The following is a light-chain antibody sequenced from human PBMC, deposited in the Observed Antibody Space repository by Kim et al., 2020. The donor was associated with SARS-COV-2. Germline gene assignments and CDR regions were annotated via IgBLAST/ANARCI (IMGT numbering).Light chain of an antibody. CDR2: DVS. Sequence: GQAITISCTGTSSDVGGYNYVSWYQHHPGKAPKLMIYDVSKWPSGVSNRFSGSKSGNTASLTISGLQAEDAANYYCSSYTSSSTWVFGGGTQLTVL. CDR1: SSDVGGYNY. J-gene: IGLJ3*02. V-gene: IGLV2-14*03. CDR3: SSYTSSSTWV.